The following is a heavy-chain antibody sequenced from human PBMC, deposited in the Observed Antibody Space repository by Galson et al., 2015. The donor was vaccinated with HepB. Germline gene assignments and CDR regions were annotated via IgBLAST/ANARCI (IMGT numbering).Heavy chain of an antibody. CDR1: GFTFDDFG. V-gene: IGHV3-20*04. D-gene: IGHD3-22*01. J-gene: IGHJ4*02. Sequence: SLRLSCAASGFTFDDFGMSWVRQVPGKGLEWVSDINWTGGTTAYADSVKGRFTISRDNVKNSLYLQMNSLRAEDTALYYCARERSSGYYRYFDYWGQGTLVTVSS. CDR2: INWTGGTT. CDR3: ARERSSGYYRYFDY.